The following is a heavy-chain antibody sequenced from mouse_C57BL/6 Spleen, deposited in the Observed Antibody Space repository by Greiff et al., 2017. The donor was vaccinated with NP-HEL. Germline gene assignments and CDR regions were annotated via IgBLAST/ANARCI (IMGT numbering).Heavy chain of an antibody. CDR2: IDPSDSYT. D-gene: IGHD1-1*01. CDR3: SRRKYYGIYYAMDY. J-gene: IGHJ4*01. Sequence: QVQLQQPGAELVRPGTSVKLSCKASGYTFTSYWMHWVKQRPGQGLEWIGVIDPSDSYTNYNQKFKGKATLTVDTSSSTAYMQLNSLTSADSAVYYCSRRKYYGIYYAMDYWGQGTSVTVSS. CDR1: GYTFTSYW. V-gene: IGHV1-59*01.